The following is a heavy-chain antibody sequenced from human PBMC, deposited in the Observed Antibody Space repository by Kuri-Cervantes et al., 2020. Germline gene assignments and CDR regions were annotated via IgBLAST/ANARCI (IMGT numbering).Heavy chain of an antibody. D-gene: IGHD3-22*01. CDR3: ARDQFDYDSSGIFDY. Sequence: ASVKVSCKASGYTFTSYYVHWVRQAPGQGLEWMGIINPSGGSTSYAQKFQGRVTMTRDTSTSTVYMELSSLRSEDTAVYYCARDQFDYDSSGIFDYWGQGTLVTVSS. J-gene: IGHJ4*02. CDR1: GYTFTSYY. CDR2: INPSGGST. V-gene: IGHV1-46*01.